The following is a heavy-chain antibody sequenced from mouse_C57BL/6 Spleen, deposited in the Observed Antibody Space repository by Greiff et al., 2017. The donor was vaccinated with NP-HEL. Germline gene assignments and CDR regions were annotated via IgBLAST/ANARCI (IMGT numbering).Heavy chain of an antibody. CDR3: TRYIKGKWDVRYFEV. CDR2: LRNKANGYTT. V-gene: IGHV7-3*01. Sequence: EVMLVESGGGLVQPGGSLSLSCAASGFTFTDYYMSWVRQPPGKALEWLGFLRNKANGYTTEYSASVKGRFTISSDNSQSILYLQMNALRAEDSATYYCTRYIKGKWDVRYFEVWGTGTTVNVSS. J-gene: IGHJ1*03. CDR1: GFTFTDYY. D-gene: IGHD4-1*02.